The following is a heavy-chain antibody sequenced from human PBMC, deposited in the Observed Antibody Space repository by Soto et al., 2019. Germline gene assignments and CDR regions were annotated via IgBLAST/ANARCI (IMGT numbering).Heavy chain of an antibody. Sequence: PGGSLRLSCAASGFTFSSYGMHWVRQAPGKGLEWVAVISYDGSNKYYADSVKGRFTISRDNSKNTLYLQMNSLRAEDTAVYYCAKDRREFEYYDSSGYYSPLDCWAQGTRVTVSS. CDR2: ISYDGSNK. CDR1: GFTFSSYG. CDR3: AKDRREFEYYDSSGYYSPLDC. V-gene: IGHV3-30*18. D-gene: IGHD3-22*01. J-gene: IGHJ4*02.